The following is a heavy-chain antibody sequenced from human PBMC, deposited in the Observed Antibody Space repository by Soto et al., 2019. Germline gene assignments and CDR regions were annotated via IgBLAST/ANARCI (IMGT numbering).Heavy chain of an antibody. CDR2: ISAYNGNT. D-gene: IGHD3-9*01. Sequence: ASLKLSCKTAGYALTIYRSSCGRKTPGQGREWMGWISAYNGNTNYAQKLQGRVTMTTDTSTSTAYMELRSLRSDDTAVYYCARVGDYDILTGYISAFDIWGQGTMVTVSS. CDR3: ARVGDYDILTGYISAFDI. CDR1: GYALTIYR. J-gene: IGHJ3*02. V-gene: IGHV1-18*01.